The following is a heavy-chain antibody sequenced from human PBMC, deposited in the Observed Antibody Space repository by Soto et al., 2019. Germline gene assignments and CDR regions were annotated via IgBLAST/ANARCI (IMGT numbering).Heavy chain of an antibody. CDR1: GGSISSGDYY. D-gene: IGHD2-2*03. CDR2: IYYSGST. J-gene: IGHJ6*02. Sequence: PSETLSLTCTVSGGSISSGDYYWSWIRQPPGKGLEWIGYIYYSGSTYYNPSLKSRVTISVDTSKNQFSLKLSSVTAADTAVYYCAREMDKIDYYYYGMDVWGQGTTVTVSS. CDR3: AREMDKIDYYYYGMDV. V-gene: IGHV4-30-4*01.